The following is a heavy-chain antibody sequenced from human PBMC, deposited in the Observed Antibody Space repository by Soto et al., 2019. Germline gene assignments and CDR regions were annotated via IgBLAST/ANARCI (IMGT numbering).Heavy chain of an antibody. V-gene: IGHV5-10-1*01. D-gene: IGHD3-16*01. Sequence: GESLTISCEVSGYSFTSYWISWVLQMPGKGLEWMGRIDPSDSYTNYSPSFQGHVTISADKSISTAYLQWSSLKASDTAMYYCASEIDLRTGAFDIWGQGTMVTVSS. CDR3: ASEIDLRTGAFDI. CDR2: IDPSDSYT. CDR1: GYSFTSYW. J-gene: IGHJ3*02.